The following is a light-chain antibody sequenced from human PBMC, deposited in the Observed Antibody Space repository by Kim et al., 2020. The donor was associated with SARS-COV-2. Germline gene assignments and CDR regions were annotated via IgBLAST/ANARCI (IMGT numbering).Light chain of an antibody. J-gene: IGKJ3*01. CDR3: KQYNELPFT. CDR1: QDISNF. Sequence: DIQMIQSPSSLSASVGDRVTITCQASQDISNFLNWYQQKPGKAPKLLIYDTSNLQTGVPSRFSGSGSGSHFTLTITRLQPEDVATYFWKQYNELPFTLGPGTKVNIK. V-gene: IGKV1-33*01. CDR2: DTS.